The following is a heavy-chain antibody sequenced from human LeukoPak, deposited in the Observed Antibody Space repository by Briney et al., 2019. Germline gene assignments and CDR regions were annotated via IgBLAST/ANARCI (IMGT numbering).Heavy chain of an antibody. CDR1: GVSTYA. Sequence: GGSLSLSCAASGVSTYAMTWVRQAPGKGLEYVSSINDNGRYTSYADSVKGRFTISRDNSKNMLSLQMSSLRAEDTAIYYCATYYGDYDGGFDYWGQGTLVTVSS. V-gene: IGHV3-23*01. CDR3: ATYYGDYDGGFDY. D-gene: IGHD4-17*01. J-gene: IGHJ4*02. CDR2: INDNGRYT.